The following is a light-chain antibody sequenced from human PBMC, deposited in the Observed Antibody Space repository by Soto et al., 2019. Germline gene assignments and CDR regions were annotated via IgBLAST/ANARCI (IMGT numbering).Light chain of an antibody. J-gene: IGKJ4*01. Sequence: DIKMTHSPSSLSASLGDRVTVTCRASGNISTNLNWYQQNPGKAPKLLIYTASFLQSGVPSRFSGSGSGTDFTLSISSLQPEDFATYYCQQSYSTPLTFGGGTKVEIK. CDR1: GNISTN. V-gene: IGKV1-39*01. CDR2: TAS. CDR3: QQSYSTPLT.